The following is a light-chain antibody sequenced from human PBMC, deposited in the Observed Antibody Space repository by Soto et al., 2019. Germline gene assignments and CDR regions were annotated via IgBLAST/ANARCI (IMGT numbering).Light chain of an antibody. Sequence: QSALTQPASVSGSPGQSITISCTGTSSDVGDYNYVSWYQQHPGKAPKLMIYEVSNRPSGVSNRFSGSKSGNTASLTISGLRAEDEADYYCSSYTTSSTLVFGGGTKLTVL. CDR3: SSYTTSSTLV. J-gene: IGLJ3*02. V-gene: IGLV2-14*01. CDR1: SSDVGDYNY. CDR2: EVS.